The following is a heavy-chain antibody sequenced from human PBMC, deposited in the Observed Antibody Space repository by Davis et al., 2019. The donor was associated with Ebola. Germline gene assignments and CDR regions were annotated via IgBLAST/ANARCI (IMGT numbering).Heavy chain of an antibody. D-gene: IGHD6-6*01. Sequence: GESLKISCAASGFTFSSQWMHWVRQAPGKGLEWVSAISGSGGSTYYADSVKGRFTISRDNSKNTLYLQMNSLRAEDTAVYYCAKGGGTSSSDFRRTWGQGTLVTVSS. CDR1: GFTFSSQW. CDR2: ISGSGGST. CDR3: AKGGGTSSSDFRRT. J-gene: IGHJ5*02. V-gene: IGHV3-23*01.